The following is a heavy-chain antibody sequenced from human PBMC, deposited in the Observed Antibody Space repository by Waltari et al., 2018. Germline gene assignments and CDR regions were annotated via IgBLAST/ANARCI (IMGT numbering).Heavy chain of an antibody. Sequence: QVQLQQGGAGLLKPSETLSLTCAVYGWSFSGYYWSWIRQPPGKGLEWIGEINHSGSTNYHPSLKSRVTISVDTSKNRFSLKLSSVTAADTAVYYCARFGDYPDYWGQGTLVTVSS. V-gene: IGHV4-34*01. J-gene: IGHJ4*02. CDR3: ARFGDYPDY. D-gene: IGHD4-17*01. CDR2: INHSGST. CDR1: GWSFSGYY.